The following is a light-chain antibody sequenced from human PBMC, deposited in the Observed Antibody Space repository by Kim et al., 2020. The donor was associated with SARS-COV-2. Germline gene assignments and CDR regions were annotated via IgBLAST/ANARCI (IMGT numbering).Light chain of an antibody. V-gene: IGKV2-30*01. Sequence: MTQSPLSLPVTLGQPASISCRSSQSLLYSDGFTYLNWFHQRPGQSPRRLIYKVSKRDSGVPDRFSGSGSGTDFTLKISRVEAEDVGIYYCMQGTYWPTFGQGTKLEI. CDR2: KVS. CDR3: MQGTYWPT. J-gene: IGKJ2*01. CDR1: QSLLYSDGFTY.